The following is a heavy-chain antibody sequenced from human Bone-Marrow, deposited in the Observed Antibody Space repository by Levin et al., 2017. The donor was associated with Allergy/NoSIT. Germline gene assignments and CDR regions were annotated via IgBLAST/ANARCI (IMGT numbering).Heavy chain of an antibody. V-gene: IGHV3-11*01. CDR2: ISDSGSAI. D-gene: IGHD1-14*01. Sequence: SGGSLRLSCAASAFTFSDHYMTWIRQAPGKGLEWVSYISDSGSAIYYADSVKGRFTISRDNAKNSLYLQMNSLRAEDSAVYYCAREIRTRTLASYHGFDPWGQGTLVTVSS. CDR1: AFTFSDHY. J-gene: IGHJ5*02. CDR3: AREIRTRTLASYHGFDP.